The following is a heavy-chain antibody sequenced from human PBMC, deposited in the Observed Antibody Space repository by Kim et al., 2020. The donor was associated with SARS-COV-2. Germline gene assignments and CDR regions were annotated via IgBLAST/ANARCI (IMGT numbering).Heavy chain of an antibody. V-gene: IGHV1-46*01. Sequence: SYAQKFRGGVTMTRETSKSTVYMELSSLRSEDTAVYYCARFGYAREYFQHWGQGTLVTVSS. J-gene: IGHJ1*01. CDR3: ARFGYAREYFQH. D-gene: IGHD2-2*01.